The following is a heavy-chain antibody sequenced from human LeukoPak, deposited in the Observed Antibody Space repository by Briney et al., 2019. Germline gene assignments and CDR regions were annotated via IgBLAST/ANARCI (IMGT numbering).Heavy chain of an antibody. CDR1: GFSINNYW. J-gene: IGHJ4*02. CDR3: ASVPYSSGWHFDY. D-gene: IGHD6-19*01. Sequence: GGSLRLSCVASGFSINNYWMTWVRQAPGKGLEWVANIKQDGSEKYYVNSVKGRFTVSRDNVKNSLYLQMNSLRAEDTAVYYCASVPYSSGWHFDYWGQGTLVTVSS. V-gene: IGHV3-7*01. CDR2: IKQDGSEK.